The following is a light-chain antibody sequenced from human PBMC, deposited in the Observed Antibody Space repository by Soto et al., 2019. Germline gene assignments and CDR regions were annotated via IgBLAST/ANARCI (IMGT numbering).Light chain of an antibody. CDR3: YQYGLSPRT. Sequence: EIVMTQSPATLSVSPGERATLSCRASQSVSSNLAWYQQKPGQAPRLLIYGASTRATGIPARFSGSGSGTEFTLTISSLQSEDFAMYYCYQYGLSPRTFGQGTRVESK. J-gene: IGKJ1*01. V-gene: IGKV3-15*01. CDR2: GAS. CDR1: QSVSSN.